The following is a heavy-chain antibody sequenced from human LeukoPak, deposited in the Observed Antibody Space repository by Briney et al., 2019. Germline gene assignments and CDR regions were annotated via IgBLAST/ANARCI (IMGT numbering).Heavy chain of an antibody. CDR3: AKERRGSYYAFDY. V-gene: IGHV3-23*01. J-gene: IGHJ4*02. CDR2: INRGVAT. D-gene: IGHD1-26*01. Sequence: GGSLRLSCAVSGVTFSTYAMSWVRQAPGRGLEWHSSINRGVATYYADSVKGRFTISRDNSKNTLYLQMNSLTADDTAVYYCAKERRGSYYAFDYWGQGTLVTVSS. CDR1: GVTFSTYA.